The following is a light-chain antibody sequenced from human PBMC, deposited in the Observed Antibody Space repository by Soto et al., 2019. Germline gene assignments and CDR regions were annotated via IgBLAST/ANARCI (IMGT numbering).Light chain of an antibody. CDR3: QKCSGPPPLT. CDR2: AAS. J-gene: IGKJ3*01. V-gene: IGKV1-27*01. Sequence: DIQMTQSPSSLSASVGDRVTITCRASHDITNYLAWYQQKPGKVPKLLIYAASTLQSGAPSRFSGSGSGTDFTLTISSLQPVEAATYFCQKCSGPPPLTCGPGTTVDIK. CDR1: HDITNY.